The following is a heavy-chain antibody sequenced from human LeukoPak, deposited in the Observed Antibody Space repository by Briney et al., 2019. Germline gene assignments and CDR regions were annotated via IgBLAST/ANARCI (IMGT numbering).Heavy chain of an antibody. CDR3: ASYIIKYRAFGY. V-gene: IGHV4-61*01. D-gene: IGHD5-12*01. J-gene: IGHJ4*02. Sequence: SETLSLTCTVSGGSVSSGRYDWSWIRQPPGKGLEWIGYIYCNGSTNYNPSLKSRVTISEDTSKNQFSLKLNSVTAADTAVYYCASYIIKYRAFGYWGQGTLVTVSS. CDR2: IYCNGST. CDR1: GGSVSSGRYD.